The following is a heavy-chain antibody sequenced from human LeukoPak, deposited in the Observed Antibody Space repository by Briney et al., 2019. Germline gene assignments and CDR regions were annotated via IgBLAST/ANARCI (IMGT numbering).Heavy chain of an antibody. CDR1: GFTFSNYA. J-gene: IGHJ4*02. Sequence: PGGSLLLSCAASGFTFSNYAMSWVRPAPGKGLEWVSTISNANGDTYYADSVKGRFTISRDNSKNTLYLQMNSLTGEDTAIYYCAKATGNLGNWGQGTLVTLSS. D-gene: IGHD1-1*01. CDR2: ISNANGDT. CDR3: AKATGNLGN. V-gene: IGHV3-23*01.